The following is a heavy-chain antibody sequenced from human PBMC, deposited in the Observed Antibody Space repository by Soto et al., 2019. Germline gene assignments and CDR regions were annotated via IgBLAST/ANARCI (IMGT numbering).Heavy chain of an antibody. J-gene: IGHJ6*02. CDR3: ASDRSPSPVGVRYYYYGMDV. V-gene: IGHV1-69*12. CDR2: IIPIFGTA. D-gene: IGHD2-8*01. CDR1: GGTFSSYA. Sequence: QVQLVQSGAEVKKPGSSVKVSCKASGGTFSSYAISWVRQAPGQGLEWMGGIIPIFGTANYAQKFQGRVTITADESTSTADMELSSLRSEDTAVYYCASDRSPSPVGVRYYYYGMDVWGQGTTVTVSS.